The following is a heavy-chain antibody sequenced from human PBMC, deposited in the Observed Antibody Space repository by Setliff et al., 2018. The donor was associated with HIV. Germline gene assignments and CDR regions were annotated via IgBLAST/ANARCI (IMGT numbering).Heavy chain of an antibody. Sequence: GESLKISCAASGLTFSSYSMNWVRQAPGKGLEWVSYISSSSSTIYYADSVKGRFTISRDNAKNSLYLQMNSLRAEDTAVYYCARSRAAGFDYWGQGTLVTVSS. V-gene: IGHV3-48*01. D-gene: IGHD6-13*01. CDR1: GLTFSSYS. CDR2: ISSSSSTI. CDR3: ARSRAAGFDY. J-gene: IGHJ4*02.